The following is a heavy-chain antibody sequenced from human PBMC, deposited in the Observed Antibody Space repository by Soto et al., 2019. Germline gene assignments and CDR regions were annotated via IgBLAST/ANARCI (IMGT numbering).Heavy chain of an antibody. V-gene: IGHV4-4*02. CDR1: GGSISSSNW. CDR3: SRVRDYDFLSGGALDY. J-gene: IGHJ4*02. D-gene: IGHD3-9*01. CDR2: IYHSGST. Sequence: PSETLSLTCAVSGGSISSSNWWSWVRQPPGKGLEWIGEIYHSGSTNYNPSLKSRVTITVDKSKNQFSLKLSSVTAADTAVSYCSRVRDYDFLSGGALDYWGQGTLVTVSS.